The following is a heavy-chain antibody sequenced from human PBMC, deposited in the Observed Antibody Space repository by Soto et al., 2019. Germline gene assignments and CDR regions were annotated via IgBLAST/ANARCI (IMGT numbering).Heavy chain of an antibody. V-gene: IGHV1-3*01. CDR2: IKAGNGYT. D-gene: IGHD6-19*01. CDR3: ASPDDSSDWYPWGSYYFYYGMDV. Sequence: ASVKVSCKASGYTFTSYAMLWVSQAPGQRIEWTGWIKAGNGYTKYSQKFQGRVTITRDTVEDTAYMELSSLGCEYTAVYCCASPDDSSDWYPWGSYYFYYGMDVWGQGTTGTVSS. J-gene: IGHJ6*02. CDR1: GYTFTSYA.